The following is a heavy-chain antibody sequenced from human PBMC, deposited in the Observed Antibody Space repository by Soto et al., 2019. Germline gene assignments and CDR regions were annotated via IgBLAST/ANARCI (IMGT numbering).Heavy chain of an antibody. J-gene: IGHJ4*02. D-gene: IGHD3-22*01. V-gene: IGHV3-23*01. CDR2: ISGSGGST. CDR3: AKSGGHSDRSGYWFDY. CDR1: GFTFSSYA. Sequence: GGCLRLSCAASGFTFSSYAMSWGRQAPGKGLEWVSAISGSGGSTYYADSVKGRFTISRGNSKNTLYLQMISLRAEDTAVYYCAKSGGHSDRSGYWFDYWGPGTLVTVSS.